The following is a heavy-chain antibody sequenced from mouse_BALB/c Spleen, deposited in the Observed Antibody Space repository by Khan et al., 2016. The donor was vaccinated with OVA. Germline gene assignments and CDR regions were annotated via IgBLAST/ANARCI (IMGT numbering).Heavy chain of an antibody. CDR2: ISNSGNT. J-gene: IGHJ4*01. D-gene: IGHD4-1*01. V-gene: IGHV3-2*02. CDR1: GYSITSDYA. Sequence: EVKLEVSGPGLVKPSQSLSLTCTVTGYSITSDYAWNWIRQFPGNKLEWMGYISNSGNTNSNPSLKSRISIPRDTSKNQFFLQLNPVTTEDTATYYCASELGRYYAMDYWGQGTSVTVSS. CDR3: ASELGRYYAMDY.